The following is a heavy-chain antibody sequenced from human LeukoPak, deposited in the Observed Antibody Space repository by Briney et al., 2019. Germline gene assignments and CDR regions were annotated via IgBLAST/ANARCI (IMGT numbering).Heavy chain of an antibody. CDR1: GFTFSSYW. D-gene: IGHD3-10*01. CDR3: ARGATMVRGVTPLDYGMDV. Sequence: GGSLRLSCAASGFTFSSYWMSWVRQAPGKGLEWVANIKQDGSEKYYVDSVKGRFTISRDNSKNTLYLQMNSLRAEDTAVYYCARGATMVRGVTPLDYGMDVWGQGTTVTVSS. CDR2: IKQDGSEK. V-gene: IGHV3-7*03. J-gene: IGHJ6*02.